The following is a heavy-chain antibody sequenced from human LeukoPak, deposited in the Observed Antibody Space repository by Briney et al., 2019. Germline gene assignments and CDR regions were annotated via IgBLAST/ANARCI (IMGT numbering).Heavy chain of an antibody. Sequence: GGSLRLSCAASGFTFSSNYMSWVRQAPGEGLEWVSVIYSGGSTYYSDSVKGGFTISRDSSKSTLYLQMNSLRAEDTAVYYCARAGDVYYSGMDVWGQGTTVTVSS. D-gene: IGHD1-26*01. J-gene: IGHJ6*02. V-gene: IGHV3-53*01. CDR1: GFTFSSNY. CDR2: IYSGGST. CDR3: ARAGDVYYSGMDV.